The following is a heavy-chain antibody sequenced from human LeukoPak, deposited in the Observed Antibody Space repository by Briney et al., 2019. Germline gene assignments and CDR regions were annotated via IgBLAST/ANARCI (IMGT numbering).Heavy chain of an antibody. D-gene: IGHD2-15*01. CDR3: AKDPEEVAATPVGTEDY. J-gene: IGHJ4*02. CDR1: GFTFSSYA. V-gene: IGHV3-23*01. CDR2: ISGSGGST. Sequence: GGSLRLSCAASGFTFSSYAMSWVRQAPGKGLEWVSAISGSGGSTYYADSVKGRFTNSRDKSKNTLYLQMNSLRAEDTAVYYCAKDPEEVAATPVGTEDYWGQGTLVTVSS.